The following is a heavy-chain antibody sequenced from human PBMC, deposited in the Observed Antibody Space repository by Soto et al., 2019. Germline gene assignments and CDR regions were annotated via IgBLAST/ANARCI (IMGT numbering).Heavy chain of an antibody. V-gene: IGHV3-53*01. J-gene: IGHJ3*02. CDR3: ASSIRRPAFDI. D-gene: IGHD4-4*01. CDR1: GFTVSSNY. Sequence: GGSLRLSCAASGFTVSSNYMSWVRQAPGKGLEWVSVIYSGGSTYYTDSVKGRFTISRDNSKNTLYLQMNSLRAEDTAVYYCASSIRRPAFDIWGQGTMVTVSS. CDR2: IYSGGST.